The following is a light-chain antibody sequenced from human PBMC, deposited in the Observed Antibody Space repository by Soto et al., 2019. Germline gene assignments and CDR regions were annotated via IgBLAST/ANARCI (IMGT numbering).Light chain of an antibody. CDR1: RSISDT. CDR3: QQYNNWPWT. J-gene: IGKJ1*01. Sequence: EIVLTQSPATLSVSPGGRATLSCRASRSISDTLAWYQQKPGQAPRLLIHGASTRATGFPARFSGRGSGTDFTLTISGLQSEDFAVYYCQQYNNWPWTFGQGTKVDIK. CDR2: GAS. V-gene: IGKV3-15*01.